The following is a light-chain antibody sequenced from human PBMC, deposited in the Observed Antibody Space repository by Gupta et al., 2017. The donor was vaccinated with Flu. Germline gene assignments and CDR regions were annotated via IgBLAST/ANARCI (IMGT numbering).Light chain of an antibody. CDR3: QQGNSFPYS. Sequence: DLQMTQSPSSVSASVGDRVTITYRASQDVNSWLAWYQQKTGKAPKLLIYAASSLQSGVPSRVSGSGYGKDFSLTISRLQPEDFATYYCQQGNSFPYSFGQGTKLEIK. J-gene: IGKJ2*03. CDR2: AAS. V-gene: IGKV1-12*01. CDR1: QDVNSW.